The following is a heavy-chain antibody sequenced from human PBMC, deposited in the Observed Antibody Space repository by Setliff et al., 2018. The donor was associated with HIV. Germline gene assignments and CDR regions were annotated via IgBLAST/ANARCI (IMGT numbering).Heavy chain of an antibody. CDR3: ARRGMWSYETGGNPTATFDY. D-gene: IGHD2-8*02. Sequence: SETLSLTCTVSGGSINSRSYYWAWIRQPPGKGLEWVASIYFSGTPYYNPSLKNRVTISVDTSKNQFSLKLSSVTAADPAVYYCARRGMWSYETGGNPTATFDYWGQGVLVTVSS. CDR2: IYFSGTP. V-gene: IGHV4-39*01. J-gene: IGHJ4*02. CDR1: GGSINSRSYY.